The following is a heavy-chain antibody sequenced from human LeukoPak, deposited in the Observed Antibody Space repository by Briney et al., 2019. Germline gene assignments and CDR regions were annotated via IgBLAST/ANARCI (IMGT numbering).Heavy chain of an antibody. CDR1: GGSVSSGSYY. Sequence: SETLSLTCTVSGGSVSSGSYYWSWIRQPPGKGLEWIGEINHSGSTNYNPSLKSRVTISVDTSKNQFSLKLSSVTAADTAVYYCARVTYYYDSSGYSPVDYWGQGTLVTVSS. V-gene: IGHV4-61*01. J-gene: IGHJ4*02. CDR3: ARVTYYYDSSGYSPVDY. D-gene: IGHD3-22*01. CDR2: INHSGST.